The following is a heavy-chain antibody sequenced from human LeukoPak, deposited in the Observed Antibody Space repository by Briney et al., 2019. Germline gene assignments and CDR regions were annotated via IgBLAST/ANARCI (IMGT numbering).Heavy chain of an antibody. CDR2: ISSNSRYI. CDR3: ARATTYDILTGYFDY. CDR1: GFTFSTYS. J-gene: IGHJ4*02. D-gene: IGHD3-9*01. V-gene: IGHV3-21*01. Sequence: PGGSLRLSCAASGFTFSTYSMSWVRQAPGKGLEWVSSISSNSRYIYYADSVKGRFTISRDNAKNSLYLQLNSLRAEDTAMYYCARATTYDILTGYFDYWGQGTLVTVSS.